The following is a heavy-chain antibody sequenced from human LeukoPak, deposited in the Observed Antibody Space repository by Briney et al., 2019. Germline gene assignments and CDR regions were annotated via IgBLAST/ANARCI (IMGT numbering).Heavy chain of an antibody. Sequence: GGSLRLSCAASGFTFSSYSMNWVRQAPGKGLEWVSYISSSSSTIYYADSVKGRFTISRDNSKNTLYLQMNSLRAEDTAVYYCAKGYCSSTSCPGWGYWGQGTLVTVSS. J-gene: IGHJ4*02. V-gene: IGHV3-48*01. CDR2: ISSSSSTI. D-gene: IGHD2-2*01. CDR1: GFTFSSYS. CDR3: AKGYCSSTSCPGWGY.